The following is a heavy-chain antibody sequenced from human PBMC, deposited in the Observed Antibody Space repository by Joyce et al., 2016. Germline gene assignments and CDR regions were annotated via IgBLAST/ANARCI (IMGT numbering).Heavy chain of an antibody. D-gene: IGHD1-1*01. J-gene: IGHJ4*02. CDR3: ARVWTDSDY. CDR2: VYYSGST. CDR1: GDSISGIRYY. V-gene: IGHV4-39*01. Sequence: QLQLQESGPGLVKPSETLSLTCSVYGDSISGIRYYWGWIGQPPGKGLEWIGSVYYSGSTYYSPSLESRVTISVDTSKNQFSLRLSSVTAADTAVYYCARVWTDSDYWGQGTLVTVSS.